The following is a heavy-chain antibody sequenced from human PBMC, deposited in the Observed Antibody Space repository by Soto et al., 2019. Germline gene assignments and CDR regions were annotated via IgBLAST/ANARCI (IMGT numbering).Heavy chain of an antibody. D-gene: IGHD3-10*01. CDR3: ARERYYYGSGDY. CDR1: GFTFSNYW. J-gene: IGHJ4*02. Sequence: EVQLVESGGGVVQPGGSLRLSCAASGFTFSNYWMSWVRQAPGKGLEWVANIKGDGSEKNYVDSVKGQFTISRDNAKNSLYLQMNSLRAEDTAVYYCARERYYYGSGDYWGQGTLVTVSS. CDR2: IKGDGSEK. V-gene: IGHV3-7*01.